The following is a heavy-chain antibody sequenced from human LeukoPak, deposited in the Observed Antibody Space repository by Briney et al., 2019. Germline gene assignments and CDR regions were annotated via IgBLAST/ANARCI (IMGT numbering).Heavy chain of an antibody. CDR2: ISYDGSNK. J-gene: IGHJ4*02. CDR1: GFTLSSYG. Sequence: PGRSLRLSCAASGFTLSSYGMHWVRQAPGKGLEWVAVISYDGSNKYYADSVKGRFTISRDNSKNTLYLQMNSLRAEDTAVYYCAKVGDSSGYWMGDYWGQGTLVTVSS. CDR3: AKVGDSSGYWMGDY. D-gene: IGHD3-22*01. V-gene: IGHV3-30*18.